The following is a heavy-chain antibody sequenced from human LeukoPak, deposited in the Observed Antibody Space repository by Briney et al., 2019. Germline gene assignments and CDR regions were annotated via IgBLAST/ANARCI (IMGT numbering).Heavy chain of an antibody. D-gene: IGHD6-19*01. CDR2: MNPNSGNT. V-gene: IGHV1-8*03. CDR1: GYTFTSYD. J-gene: IGHJ2*01. Sequence: ASVKVSCKASGYTFTSYDINWVRQATGQGLEWMGWMNPNSGNTGYAQKFQGRVTITRNTSISTAYMELSSLRSEDTAVYYCASNQWPSWYFDLWGRGTLVTVSA. CDR3: ASNQWPSWYFDL.